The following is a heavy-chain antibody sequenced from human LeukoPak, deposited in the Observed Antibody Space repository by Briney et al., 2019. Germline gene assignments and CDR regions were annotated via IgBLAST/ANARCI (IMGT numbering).Heavy chain of an antibody. D-gene: IGHD3-10*01. Sequence: SETLSLTCTVSGGSISSYYWSWIRQPPGKGLEWIGYIYYSGSTNYNPSLKSRVTISVDTSKNQFSLKLSSVTAADTAVYYCARVSGVTMVRGLEGRGWFDPWGQGTLVTVSS. CDR3: ARVSGVTMVRGLEGRGWFDP. V-gene: IGHV4-59*01. CDR2: IYYSGST. J-gene: IGHJ5*02. CDR1: GGSISSYY.